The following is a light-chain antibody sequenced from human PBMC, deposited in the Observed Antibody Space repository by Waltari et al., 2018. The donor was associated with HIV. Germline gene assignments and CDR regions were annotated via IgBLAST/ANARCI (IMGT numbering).Light chain of an antibody. CDR3: CSYAGTYTYV. CDR1: SSDVGDYNS. CDR2: DVS. Sequence: QSALTQPASVSGSPGQSITISCTGTSSDVGDYNSVSWYQQHPGKAPKLMIYDVSKWPSGVPYRFSGSKSGNTASLTISGLQAEDEADYYCCSYAGTYTYVFGTGTKVTVL. J-gene: IGLJ1*01. V-gene: IGLV2-11*01.